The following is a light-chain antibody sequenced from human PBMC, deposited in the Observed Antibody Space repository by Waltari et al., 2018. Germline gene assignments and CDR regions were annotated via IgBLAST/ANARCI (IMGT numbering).Light chain of an antibody. CDR2: DVS. CDR1: QSVNRK. Sequence: EVVLTQSPAILCLSPGERATLSCRASQSVNRKLAWYQQKPGQAPRLLIYDVSNRATGIPARFSGSGSGTDFTLTISSLEPEDFAVYYCQQRSNSYTFGQGTKLEIK. CDR3: QQRSNSYT. V-gene: IGKV3-11*01. J-gene: IGKJ2*01.